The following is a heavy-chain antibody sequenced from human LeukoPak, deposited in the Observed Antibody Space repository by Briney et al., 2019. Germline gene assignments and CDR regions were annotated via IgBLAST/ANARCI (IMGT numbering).Heavy chain of an antibody. Sequence: ESRTDYADSVKGRFTISRDNSKNTLYLQMNSLRAEDTAVYYCARDKSRVTTRRGYFDYWGQGTLVTVSS. CDR3: ARDKSRVTTRRGYFDY. D-gene: IGHD4-17*01. V-gene: IGHV3-30*01. J-gene: IGHJ4*02. CDR2: ESRT.